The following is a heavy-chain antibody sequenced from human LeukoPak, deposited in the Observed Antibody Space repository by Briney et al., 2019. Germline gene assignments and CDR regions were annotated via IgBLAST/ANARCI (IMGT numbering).Heavy chain of an antibody. CDR2: ISSSGSTI. CDR1: GFTFSDYY. J-gene: IGHJ4*02. CDR3: AKSWYCGGDCYQSTPFDY. D-gene: IGHD2-21*01. V-gene: IGHV3-11*01. Sequence: PGGSLRLSCAASGFTFSDYYMSWIRQAPGKGLEWVSYISSSGSTIYYADSVKGRFTISRDNAKNSLYLQMNSLRAEDMALYYCAKSWYCGGDCYQSTPFDYWGQGTLVTVSS.